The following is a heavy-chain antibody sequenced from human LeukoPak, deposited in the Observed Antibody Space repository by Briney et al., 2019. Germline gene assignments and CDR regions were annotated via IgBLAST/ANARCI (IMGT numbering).Heavy chain of an antibody. V-gene: IGHV4-4*07. Sequence: SETLSLTCTVSGCSMSSYYWSWIRQPAGKGLEWIGRIYTSGSTNYNPSLKSRVTMSVDTPKNQFSLKLTSVTAADTAVHYCARELYGSGSYSFDSWGQGTLVTVSS. D-gene: IGHD3-10*01. J-gene: IGHJ4*02. CDR3: ARELYGSGSYSFDS. CDR1: GCSMSSYY. CDR2: IYTSGST.